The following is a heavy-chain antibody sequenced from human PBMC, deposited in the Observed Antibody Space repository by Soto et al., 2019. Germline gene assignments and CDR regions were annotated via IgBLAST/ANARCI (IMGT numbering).Heavy chain of an antibody. CDR1: GGSISSSNW. J-gene: IGHJ2*01. CDR3: ASRGHGGVVMISSFRYFDL. D-gene: IGHD3-3*01. V-gene: IGHV4-4*02. CDR2: IYHSGST. Sequence: QVRLQESGPGLVKPSGTLSLTCAVSGGSISSSNWWSWVRQPPGKGLAWIGEIYHSGSTNHNPSLRCRVTISVDKSKCPASLRLSSLTAADSALYYCASRGHGGVVMISSFRYFDLWGRGTLVTGSS.